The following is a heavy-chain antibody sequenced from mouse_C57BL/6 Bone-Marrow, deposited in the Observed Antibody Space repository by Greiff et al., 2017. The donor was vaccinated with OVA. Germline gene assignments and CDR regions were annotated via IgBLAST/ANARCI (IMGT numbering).Heavy chain of an antibody. V-gene: IGHV2-9-1*01. CDR1: GFSLTSYA. J-gene: IGHJ1*03. D-gene: IGHD2-1*01. Sequence: VQLQQSGPGLVAPSQSLSITCTVSGFSLTSYAISWVRQPPGKGLEWLGVIWTGGGTNYNSALKSRLSISKDNSKSQVFLKMNSLQTDDTARYYCARKRDGNYPLGYFDVWGTGTTVTVSS. CDR2: IWTGGGT. CDR3: ARKRDGNYPLGYFDV.